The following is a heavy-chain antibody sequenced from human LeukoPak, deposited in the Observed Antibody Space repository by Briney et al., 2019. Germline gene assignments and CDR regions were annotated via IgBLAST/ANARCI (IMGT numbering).Heavy chain of an antibody. CDR3: ARSRGYSYGSLDY. CDR2: IIPIFGTA. Sequence: GASVKVSCKASGGTFGSYAISWVRQAPGQGLEWMGGIIPIFGTANYAQKFQGRVTITADKSTSTAYMELSSLRSEDTAVYYCARSRGYSYGSLDYWGQGTLVTVSS. J-gene: IGHJ4*02. V-gene: IGHV1-69*06. CDR1: GGTFGSYA. D-gene: IGHD5-18*01.